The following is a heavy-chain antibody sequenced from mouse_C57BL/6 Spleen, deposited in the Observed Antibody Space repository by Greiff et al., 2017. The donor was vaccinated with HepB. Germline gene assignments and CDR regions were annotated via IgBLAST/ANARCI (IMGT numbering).Heavy chain of an antibody. D-gene: IGHD2-3*01. J-gene: IGHJ2*01. CDR3: ARGDGSLLDY. CDR1: GYPFTSFW. CDR2: IDPSDSYT. Sequence: VQLQQPGAELVMPGASVKLFCKASGYPFTSFWMPWVKRRPGPGLEWIGEIDPSDSYTNYNQKFKGKTTLTVDKSPSTAYMQLSSLTSEDSAVYYCARGDGSLLDYWGQGTTLTVSS. V-gene: IGHV1-69*01.